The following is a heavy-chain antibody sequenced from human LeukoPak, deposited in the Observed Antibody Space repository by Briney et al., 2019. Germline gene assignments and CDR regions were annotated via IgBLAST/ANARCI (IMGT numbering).Heavy chain of an antibody. Sequence: KPSETLSLTSAVFSGGSCDIFWSWIAQPPGKGLEWIGEIDHSGGTNYNPSLKSRVTISVDTSKNQFSLKLTSVTAADAAVYYCARMRGGGIGYSNYMDVWGKGTTVIVSS. D-gene: IGHD2-15*01. V-gene: IGHV4-34*01. CDR2: IDHSGGT. CDR3: ARMRGGGIGYSNYMDV. CDR1: SGGSCDIF. J-gene: IGHJ6*03.